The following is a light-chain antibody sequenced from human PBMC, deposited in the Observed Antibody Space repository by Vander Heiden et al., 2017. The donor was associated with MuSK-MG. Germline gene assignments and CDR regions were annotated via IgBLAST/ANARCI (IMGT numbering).Light chain of an antibody. Sequence: IVLTQSPGTLSLSPGQSATLSCRASQSVSSSDLDCYQQPPRQAPRLLIYGAYARATGIRDRFSGSGDGTDFTLTISRSEPEDFEVYYCQQEHRRHPTWTFGQGTKVEIK. CDR2: GAY. V-gene: IGKV3-20*01. CDR3: QQEHRRHPTWT. CDR1: QSVSSSD. J-gene: IGKJ1*01.